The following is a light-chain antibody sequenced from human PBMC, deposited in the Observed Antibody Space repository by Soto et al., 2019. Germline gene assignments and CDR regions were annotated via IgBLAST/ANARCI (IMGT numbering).Light chain of an antibody. CDR1: RSNIGTSS. Sequence: QSVLTQPPSASGTHGQGVSISCSGSRSNIGTSSVYCYQQVPGMSPRLLIYKSNQLPSGVPDRFSGSKSATTSSLSISGLWSEDEADYYRSACDYSLSGHVVFGGGIQRTVL. J-gene: IGLJ2*01. CDR3: SACDYSLSGHVV. V-gene: IGLV1-47*03. CDR2: KSN.